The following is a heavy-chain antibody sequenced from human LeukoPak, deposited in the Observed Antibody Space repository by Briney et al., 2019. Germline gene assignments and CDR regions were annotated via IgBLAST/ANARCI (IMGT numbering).Heavy chain of an antibody. D-gene: IGHD3-9*01. CDR2: INAGNGNT. J-gene: IGHJ4*02. Sequence: ASVKVSCKASGYTFTSYAMHWVRQAPGQRLEWMGWINAGNGNTKYSQKFQGRVTITRDTSASTAYMELSSLRSEDTAVYYCARARPWGLTGYYFWGQGTLVTVSS. CDR1: GYTFTSYA. CDR3: ARARPWGLTGYYF. V-gene: IGHV1-3*01.